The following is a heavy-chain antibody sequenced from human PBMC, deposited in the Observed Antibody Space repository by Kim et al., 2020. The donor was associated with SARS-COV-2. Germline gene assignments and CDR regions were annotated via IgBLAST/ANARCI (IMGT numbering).Heavy chain of an antibody. CDR2: IYHSGST. V-gene: IGHV4-38-2*02. D-gene: IGHD2-2*01. Sequence: SETLSLTCTVSGYSISSGYYWGWIRQPPGKGLEWIGSIYHSGSTYYNPSLKSRVTISVDTSKNQFSLKLSSVTAADTAVYYCARDLNWVPAGAFDIWGQGTMVTVSS. CDR1: GYSISSGYY. J-gene: IGHJ3*02. CDR3: ARDLNWVPAGAFDI.